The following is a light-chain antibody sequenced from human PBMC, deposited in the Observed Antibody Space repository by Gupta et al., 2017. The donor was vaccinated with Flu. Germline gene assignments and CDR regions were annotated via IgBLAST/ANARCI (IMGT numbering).Light chain of an antibody. Sequence: EIVMTQSPVTLSVSPGERATLSCRASQSISSHLTWYQQKPGQAPRLLIYDASTRATGVPARFSGSGSGTEFTLTISSLQSEDFAVYYCHHEYNWPRTFGRGTKVDIK. V-gene: IGKV3-15*01. J-gene: IGKJ4*01. CDR2: DAS. CDR1: QSISSH. CDR3: HHEYNWPRT.